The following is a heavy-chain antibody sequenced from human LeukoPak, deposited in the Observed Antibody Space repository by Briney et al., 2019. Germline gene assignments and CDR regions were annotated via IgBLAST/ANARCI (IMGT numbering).Heavy chain of an antibody. Sequence: SETLSLTCTVSGGSISSSYYWGWIRQPPGKGLDWIGSIYYGGSTYYNPSLRSRVTTSVDTSKNQFSLKLTSVTAADTAVYYCASTNHYYGSGTYDYYFDYWGQGTLLTVSS. J-gene: IGHJ4*02. CDR2: IYYGGST. D-gene: IGHD3-10*01. CDR1: GGSISSSYY. CDR3: ASTNHYYGSGTYDYYFDY. V-gene: IGHV4-39*01.